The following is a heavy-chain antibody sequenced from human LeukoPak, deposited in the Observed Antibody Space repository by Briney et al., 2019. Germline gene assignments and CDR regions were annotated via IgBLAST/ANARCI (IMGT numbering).Heavy chain of an antibody. D-gene: IGHD3-16*01. V-gene: IGHV1-24*01. CDR2: FDPEDGET. CDR1: GYTVTDFS. Sequence: ASVKVSCRVPGYTVTDFSIHWVRQAPGKGLEWMGGFDPEDGETNYAQKFQGRVTMTEDTSTHTAYMELNNLRSEDTAVYYCATGMAPLDYGDYLGSWGQGSLVTVSS. J-gene: IGHJ4*02. CDR3: ATGMAPLDYGDYLGS.